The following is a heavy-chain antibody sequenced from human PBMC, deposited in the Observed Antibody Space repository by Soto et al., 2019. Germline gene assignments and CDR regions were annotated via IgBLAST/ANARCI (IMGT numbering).Heavy chain of an antibody. CDR1: GGSFSGYY. CDR2: SNHSGST. Sequence: QVQLQQWGAGLLKPSETLSLTCAVSGGSFSGYYWTWIRQTPGKGLEWIGESNHSGSTNYEPSLKSGVSISADTSKKQFSLNLTSVTAADTAVYYCNRGSEYDFWSGYLWGQGTLVSVSS. J-gene: IGHJ4*02. CDR3: NRGSEYDFWSGYL. D-gene: IGHD3-3*01. V-gene: IGHV4-34*01.